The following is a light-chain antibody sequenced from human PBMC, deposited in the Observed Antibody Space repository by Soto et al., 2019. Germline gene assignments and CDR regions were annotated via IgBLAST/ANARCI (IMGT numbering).Light chain of an antibody. J-gene: IGKJ2*01. CDR3: QQYGRSPVT. Sequence: VLSQSPGTLSVSLGERVTLSCRASQTFSSSYLVWYQHKPGQAPWLLIYGASTRATGVPDRFSGSGSGTDFSLTISSVEPEDFAVYYCQQYGRSPVTFGQGTKLEI. V-gene: IGKV3-20*01. CDR1: QTFSSSY. CDR2: GAS.